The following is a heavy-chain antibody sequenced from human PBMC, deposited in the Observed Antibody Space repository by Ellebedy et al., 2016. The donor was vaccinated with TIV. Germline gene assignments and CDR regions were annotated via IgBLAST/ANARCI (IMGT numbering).Heavy chain of an antibody. Sequence: GGSLRLXXAASGFTFSSYWMHWVRQAPGKGLVWVSRINSDGSSTSYADSVKGRFTISRDNAKNTLYLQMNSLRAEDTAVYYCARDLAVAGQKYYYGMDVWGQGTTVTVPS. D-gene: IGHD6-19*01. CDR1: GFTFSSYW. CDR2: INSDGSST. J-gene: IGHJ6*02. CDR3: ARDLAVAGQKYYYGMDV. V-gene: IGHV3-74*01.